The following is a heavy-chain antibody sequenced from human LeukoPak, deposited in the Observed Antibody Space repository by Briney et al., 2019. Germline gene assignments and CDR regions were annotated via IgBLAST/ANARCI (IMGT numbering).Heavy chain of an antibody. CDR2: IRYDGSNK. J-gene: IGHJ2*01. Sequence: PGGSLRLSCAASGFTFSSYGMHWVRQAPGKGLEWVAFIRYDGSNKYYADSVKGRFTISRDNSKNTLYLQMNSLRAEDTAVYYCARGADTAYCGGDCYSWYFDLWGRGTLVTVSS. CDR3: ARGADTAYCGGDCYSWYFDL. D-gene: IGHD2-21*02. CDR1: GFTFSSYG. V-gene: IGHV3-30*02.